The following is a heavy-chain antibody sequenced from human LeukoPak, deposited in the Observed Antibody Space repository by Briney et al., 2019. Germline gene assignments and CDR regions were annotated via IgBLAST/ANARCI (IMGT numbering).Heavy chain of an antibody. CDR1: GFTFSTSW. V-gene: IGHV3-7*01. Sequence: GGSLRLSCVASGFTFSTSWMSWVRQAPGGGLEFVANINPDESTKNYVDSVKGRFTISRDNAKNSLYLQMNSLRAEDTAVYYCARDRLLMVYATPNYYFDYWGQGTLVTVSS. CDR2: INPDESTK. CDR3: ARDRLLMVYATPNYYFDY. J-gene: IGHJ4*02. D-gene: IGHD2-8*01.